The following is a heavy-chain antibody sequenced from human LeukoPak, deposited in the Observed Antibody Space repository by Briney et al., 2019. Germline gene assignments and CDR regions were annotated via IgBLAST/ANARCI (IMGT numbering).Heavy chain of an antibody. V-gene: IGHV3-20*04. D-gene: IGHD3-10*01. CDR3: ARAYASGGLYYFDY. CDR1: GFTFDDYA. CDR2: INWNGGST. Sequence: GGSLRLSCAASGFTFDDYALGWVRQAPRKGLEWVSGINWNGGSTGYADSVKGRFTISRDNAKNSLHLQMNSLRAEDTALYYCARAYASGGLYYFDYWGQGTLVSVSS. J-gene: IGHJ4*02.